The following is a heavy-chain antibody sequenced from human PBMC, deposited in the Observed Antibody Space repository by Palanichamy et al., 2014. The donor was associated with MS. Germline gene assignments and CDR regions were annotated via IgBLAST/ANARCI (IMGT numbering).Heavy chain of an antibody. V-gene: IGHV1-8*01. CDR3: ARANRAFSGSYQYYFDY. Sequence: QVQLVQSGAEVKKPGASVKVSCKASGYTFTSYDINWVRQATGQGPEWMGWMDPNSGNTGYAQKFQGRVTMTRNTSISTAYMELSSLRSEDTAVYYCARANRAFSGSYQYYFDYWDQGTLVTVSS. J-gene: IGHJ4*02. CDR2: MDPNSGNT. D-gene: IGHD1-26*01. CDR1: GYTFTSYD.